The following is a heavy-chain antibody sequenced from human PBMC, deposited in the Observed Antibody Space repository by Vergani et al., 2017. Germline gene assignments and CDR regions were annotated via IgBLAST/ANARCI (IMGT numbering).Heavy chain of an antibody. Sequence: QVQLQQWGAGLLKPSETLSLTCAVYGGSFSGYYWSWIRQPQGKGLEWIGEINHRGSTNYNPSLKSRVTISVDTSKKQFSLKLSSVTAADTAVYYCARGVGEMATIYYWGQGTLVTVSS. CDR3: ARGVGEMATIYY. V-gene: IGHV4-34*01. J-gene: IGHJ4*02. CDR2: INHRGST. CDR1: GGSFSGYY. D-gene: IGHD5-24*01.